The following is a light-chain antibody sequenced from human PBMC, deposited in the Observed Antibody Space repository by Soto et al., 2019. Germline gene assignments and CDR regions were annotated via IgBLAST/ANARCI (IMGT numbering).Light chain of an antibody. CDR3: AAWDDDLHVWL. Sequence: QSVLTQPPSVSATPGQGVILSCSGGDSNIGSTAVNWYQQLPGTAPRLLIYSSNQRPSWVPDRISGSKSGTSASLAISGLQSEDEADYYCAAWDDDLHVWLFGGGTKVTVL. CDR1: DSNIGSTA. V-gene: IGLV1-44*01. J-gene: IGLJ3*02. CDR2: SSN.